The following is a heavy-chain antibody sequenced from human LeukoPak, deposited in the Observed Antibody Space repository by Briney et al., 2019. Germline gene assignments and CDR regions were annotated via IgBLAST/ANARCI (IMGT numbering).Heavy chain of an antibody. CDR2: IYSDGTT. Sequence: PSETLSLTCSVSGASTTSYYWNWIRQAPGKGLEWIGYIYSDGTTSYSPSLRSRVTISIDTSRNQFSLKLSSVTAADAAVYYCARDTRSYNTSGYYYFDYWGQGALVTVSS. CDR3: ARDTRSYNTSGYYYFDY. D-gene: IGHD3-22*01. J-gene: IGHJ4*02. V-gene: IGHV4-59*01. CDR1: GASTTSYY.